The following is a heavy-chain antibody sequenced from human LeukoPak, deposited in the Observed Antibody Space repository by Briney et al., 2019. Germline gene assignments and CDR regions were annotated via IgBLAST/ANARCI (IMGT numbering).Heavy chain of an antibody. J-gene: IGHJ2*01. CDR3: AKDRTVGASYWYFDL. Sequence: PGGSLRLSCAASGVAFDDSAMHWVRQVPGKGLEWVSGIYWNSGLIGYVDSVKGRFTISRDSFRNTLFLHMNTLRAEDTAIYYCAKDRTVGASYWYFDLWGRGTLVTVSS. V-gene: IGHV3-9*01. D-gene: IGHD1-26*01. CDR1: GVAFDDSA. CDR2: IYWNSGLI.